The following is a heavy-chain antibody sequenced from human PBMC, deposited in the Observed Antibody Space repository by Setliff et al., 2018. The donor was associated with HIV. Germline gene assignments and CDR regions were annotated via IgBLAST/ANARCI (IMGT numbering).Heavy chain of an antibody. D-gene: IGHD2-21*01. J-gene: IGHJ4*02. CDR2: INDNGST. Sequence: PSETLSLTCAVYGGSFSGYYWSWIRQPPGKGLEWIGEINDNGSTNYNPSLKSRVAISIDSSKNLFSLRLDSLTAADTAVYYCAAQDLDLVKYYYMDYWGPGALVTVSS. CDR1: GGSFSGYY. V-gene: IGHV4-34*01. CDR3: AAQDLDLVKYYYMDY.